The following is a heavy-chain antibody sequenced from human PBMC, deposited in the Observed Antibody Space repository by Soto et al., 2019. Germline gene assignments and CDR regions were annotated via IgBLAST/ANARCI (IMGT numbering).Heavy chain of an antibody. CDR3: RSSSRYSTDV. CDR2: IYSTGNT. J-gene: IGHJ6*02. CDR1: GGSITSSSY. Sequence: QLQLQESGPGLVKPSETLSLSCTVSGGSITSSSYWGWIRQPPGKGLEWIGSIYSTGNTYYNPSLKGRVTISADTSKNQCSLTLSSVTAADTAVYYCRSSSRYSTDVGGQGTTVYVSS. D-gene: IGHD6-13*01. V-gene: IGHV4-39*01.